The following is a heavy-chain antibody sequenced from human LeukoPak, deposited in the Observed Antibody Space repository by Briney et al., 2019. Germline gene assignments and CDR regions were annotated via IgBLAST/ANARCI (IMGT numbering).Heavy chain of an antibody. CDR2: IYWDDDK. CDR3: ARKRDAFDI. J-gene: IGHJ3*02. CDR1: GFSLSTSGVG. Sequence: SGPTLVKPTQTLTLTCTFSGFSLSTSGVGVGWIRQPPGKALDLEWLALIYWDDDKRYRPSLKSRLTITKDTSKNQVVFTMTNMDPVDTATYYCARKRDAFDIWGQGTMVTVSS. V-gene: IGHV2-5*02.